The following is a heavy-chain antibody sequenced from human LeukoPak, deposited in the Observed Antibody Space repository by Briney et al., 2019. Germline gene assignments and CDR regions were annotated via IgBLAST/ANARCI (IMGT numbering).Heavy chain of an antibody. V-gene: IGHV3-11*04. CDR3: ARDLSPEWELGPTSPNDY. Sequence: PGGSLRLSCAASGFTFSDYYMSWIRQAPGKGLEWVSYISSSGSTIYYADSVKGRFTISRDNAKNSLYLQMNSLRAEDTAVYYCARDLSPEWELGPTSPNDYWGQGTLVTVSS. D-gene: IGHD1-26*01. CDR2: ISSSGSTI. J-gene: IGHJ4*02. CDR1: GFTFSDYY.